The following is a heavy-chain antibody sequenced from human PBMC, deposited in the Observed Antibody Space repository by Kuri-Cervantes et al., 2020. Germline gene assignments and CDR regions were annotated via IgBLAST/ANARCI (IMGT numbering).Heavy chain of an antibody. CDR2: ISCDGSNK. CDR1: GFTFSSYA. CDR3: ARGGMDV. V-gene: IGHV3-30*04. Sequence: GGSLRLSCAASGFTFSSYAMHWVRQAPGKGLEWVAIISCDGSNKDYTDSVRGRFTISRDNARNTLYLQMNSLRAEDTAVYYCARGGMDVWGQGTTVTVSS. J-gene: IGHJ6*02.